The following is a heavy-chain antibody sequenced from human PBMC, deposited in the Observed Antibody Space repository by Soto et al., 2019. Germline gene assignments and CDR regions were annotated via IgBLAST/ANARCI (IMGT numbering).Heavy chain of an antibody. Sequence: GESLKISCQGSGSSFTSYWISWVRQMPGKGLEWMGRIDPSDSYTRYSPSFQGHVTISVDKSTSTAYLQWTSLKASDTATYYCARAYGGDFNYYGIDVWGQGTTVTVSS. CDR2: IDPSDSYT. V-gene: IGHV5-10-1*01. J-gene: IGHJ6*02. CDR3: ARAYGGDFNYYGIDV. CDR1: GSSFTSYW. D-gene: IGHD2-21*02.